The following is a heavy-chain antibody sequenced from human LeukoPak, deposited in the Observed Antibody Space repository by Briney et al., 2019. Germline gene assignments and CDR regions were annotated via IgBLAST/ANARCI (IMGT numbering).Heavy chain of an antibody. CDR3: ARDTGWFDP. V-gene: IGHV4-59*01. CDR2: IYYSGST. J-gene: IGHJ5*02. CDR1: GGSISSYY. Sequence: SETLSFTCTVSGGSISSYYWSWIRQPPGKGLEWIGYIYYSGSTNYNPSLKSRVTISVDTSKNQFSLKLSSVTAADTAVYYCARDTGWFDPWGQGTLVTVSS. D-gene: IGHD1-14*01.